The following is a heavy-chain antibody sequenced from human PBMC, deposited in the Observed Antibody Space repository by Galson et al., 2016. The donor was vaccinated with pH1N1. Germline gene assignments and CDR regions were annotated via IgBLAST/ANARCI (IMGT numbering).Heavy chain of an antibody. CDR2: IYPDDSDT. CDR3: ARGLLSGFDP. V-gene: IGHV5-51*03. Sequence: QSGAEVKKPGESLKISCEVFGYKFTTYWIGWVRQMPGKGLEWTGIIYPDDSDTRYNPAFQGQVTISVDKSINTAYLQWNSLKASDTAIYYCARGLLSGFDPWGQGTLVIVSS. J-gene: IGHJ5*02. D-gene: IGHD2-21*01. CDR1: GYKFTTYW.